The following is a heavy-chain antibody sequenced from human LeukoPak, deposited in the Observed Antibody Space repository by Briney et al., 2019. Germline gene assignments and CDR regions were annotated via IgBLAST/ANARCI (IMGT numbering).Heavy chain of an antibody. Sequence: ASVKVSCKASGYTFTAYYMHWVRQAPGQGLEWMGWINPNSGGTNYAQQFQGRVTMTRDTSISTAYMELSRLRSDDTAVYYCARGLEWLTRRHTWFDPWGQGTLVTVSS. V-gene: IGHV1-2*02. CDR1: GYTFTAYY. CDR2: INPNSGGT. D-gene: IGHD3-3*01. J-gene: IGHJ5*02. CDR3: ARGLEWLTRRHTWFDP.